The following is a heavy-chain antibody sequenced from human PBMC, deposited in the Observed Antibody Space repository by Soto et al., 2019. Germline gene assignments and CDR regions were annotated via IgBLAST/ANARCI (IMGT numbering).Heavy chain of an antibody. J-gene: IGHJ4*02. D-gene: IGHD5-18*01. CDR3: ARERLGYSYGHGGARHFDY. Sequence: QVQLQESGPGLVKPSQTLSLTCTVSGGAISSGGYYWSWIRQHPGKGLEWIGYIYYSGSTYYHPSLKSRVTIAVDTSKNQFSLKLSSVTAAATAVYYCARERLGYSYGHGGARHFDYWGQGTLVTVSS. CDR2: IYYSGST. CDR1: GGAISSGGYY. V-gene: IGHV4-31*03.